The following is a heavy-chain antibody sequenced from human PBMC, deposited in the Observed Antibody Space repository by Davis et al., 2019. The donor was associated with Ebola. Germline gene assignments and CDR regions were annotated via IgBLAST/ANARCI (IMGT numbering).Heavy chain of an antibody. Sequence: PGGSLRLSCAASGSTFSSSWMHWVRQSPGTGLVWVSRINLDWSSTTYADSVKGRFTTSRDNVKNTLYLQMNSLRAEDTALYYFARWERTAMVQGVIFREGYYSMDVWDQGTTVTVSS. CDR3: ARWERTAMVQGVIFREGYYSMDV. V-gene: IGHV3-74*01. CDR1: GSTFSSSW. CDR2: INLDWSST. D-gene: IGHD3-10*01. J-gene: IGHJ6*02.